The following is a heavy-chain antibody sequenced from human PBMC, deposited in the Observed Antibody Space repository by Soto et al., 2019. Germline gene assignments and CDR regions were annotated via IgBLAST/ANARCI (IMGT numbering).Heavy chain of an antibody. J-gene: IGHJ4*02. CDR1: GVNSISYP. V-gene: IGHV3-23*01. CDR2: ISGSGGST. Sequence: AWGPLRDYCGSSGVNSISYPLSWFPHGPAEGLEWVSAISGSGGSTYYADSVKGRFTISRDNSKNTLYLQMNSLRAEDTAVYYCAKDSLRYSYGIPRFDYWGQGTLVTVSS. D-gene: IGHD5-18*01. CDR3: AKDSLRYSYGIPRFDY.